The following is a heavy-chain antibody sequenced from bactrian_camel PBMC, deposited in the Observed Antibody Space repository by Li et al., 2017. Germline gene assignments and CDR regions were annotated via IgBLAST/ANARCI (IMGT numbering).Heavy chain of an antibody. Sequence: GSVQAGGSLRLSCEVSGNIDGTNCIGWFRQYPGKEREGVAAIEWSTATYADSVKGRFTISKDYAKNTLYLQRNGLKAEDSAMYTCAARSSFRLVSNPLEQGVYNYWGQGTQVTVS. V-gene: IGHV3S53*01. CDR1: GNIDGTNC. CDR2: IEWSTA. CDR3: AARSSFRLVSNPLEQGVYNY. J-gene: IGHJ4*01. D-gene: IGHD3*01.